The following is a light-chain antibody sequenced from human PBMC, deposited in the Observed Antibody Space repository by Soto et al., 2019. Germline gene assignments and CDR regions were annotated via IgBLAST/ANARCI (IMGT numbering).Light chain of an antibody. J-gene: IGLJ3*02. V-gene: IGLV1-51*01. CDR2: DNS. Sequence: QSALTQPPSVSAAPGQKVTISCSGSSSNIGNNFVSWYQQLPGTAPKLLIYDNSKRPSGIPDRFSGSKSGTSATLGITGLQTGDEADYYCGTWDSSLSGGVFGGGTQLTVL. CDR3: GTWDSSLSGGV. CDR1: SSNIGNNF.